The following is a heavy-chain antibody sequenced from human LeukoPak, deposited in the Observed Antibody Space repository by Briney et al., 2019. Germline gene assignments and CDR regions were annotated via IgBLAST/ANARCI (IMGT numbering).Heavy chain of an antibody. Sequence: GGSLRLSCAASGFTFSSYEMNWVRQAPGKGLEWVSVIYSGGSTYYADSVKGRFTISRDNSKNTLYLQMNSLRAEDTAVYYCALGEGTSWGQGTLVTVSS. CDR2: IYSGGST. J-gene: IGHJ4*02. D-gene: IGHD3-3*01. V-gene: IGHV3-53*01. CDR1: GFTFSSYE. CDR3: ALGEGTS.